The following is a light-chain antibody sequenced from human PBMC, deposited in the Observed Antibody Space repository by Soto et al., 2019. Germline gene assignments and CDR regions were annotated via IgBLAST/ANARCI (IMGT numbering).Light chain of an antibody. Sequence: EIVMTQSPATLSVSPGERAILSCRASQSVSSNLAWYQQKPGQAHRLLIYGASTRATGIPARFSGSGSGTEFTLTISSLEPEDFAVYYCQQRSNWLITFGKGKRLEIK. J-gene: IGKJ5*01. CDR1: QSVSSN. CDR3: QQRSNWLIT. V-gene: IGKV3-15*01. CDR2: GAS.